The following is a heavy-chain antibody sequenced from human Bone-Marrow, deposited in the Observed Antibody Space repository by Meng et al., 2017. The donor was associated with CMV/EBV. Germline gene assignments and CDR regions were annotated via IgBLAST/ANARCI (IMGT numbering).Heavy chain of an antibody. CDR3: ARDIGGWEPLVSY. D-gene: IGHD1-26*01. CDR1: GFTFDDYG. V-gene: IGHV3-20*04. Sequence: LSLTCAASGFTFDDYGMSWVRQAPGKGLEWVPGINWNGGSTGYADSVKGRFTISRDNSKNTLYLQMNSLRAEDTAVYYRARDIGGWEPLVSYWGQGTLATSSS. CDR2: INWNGGST. J-gene: IGHJ4*02.